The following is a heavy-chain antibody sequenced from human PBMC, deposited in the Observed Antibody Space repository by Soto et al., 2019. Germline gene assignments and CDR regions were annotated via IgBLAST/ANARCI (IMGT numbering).Heavy chain of an antibody. CDR1: GFTFSSYA. J-gene: IGHJ4*02. CDR2: ISGSGGST. Sequence: GGSLRLSCAASGFTFSSYAMSWVRQAPGKGLEWVSAISGSGGSTYYADSVKGRFTISRDNSKNTLYLQMNSLRAEDTAVYYCAKVSSSGWYVRLLDYWGQGTLVTVSS. D-gene: IGHD6-19*01. V-gene: IGHV3-23*01. CDR3: AKVSSSGWYVRLLDY.